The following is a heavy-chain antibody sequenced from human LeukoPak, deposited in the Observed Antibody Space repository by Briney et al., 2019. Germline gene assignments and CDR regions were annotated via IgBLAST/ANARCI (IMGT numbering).Heavy chain of an antibody. Sequence: SQTLSLTCAISGYSVSSNSAAWNWLSQSPSRDLEWLGRTYYRSKWYNDYAVSVKSRITINPDTSKNQFSLQLNSVTPEDTAVYYCARENLFSGGSPFDPWGQGTLVTVSS. V-gene: IGHV6-1*01. CDR2: TYYRSKWYN. CDR3: ARENLFSGGSPFDP. J-gene: IGHJ5*02. CDR1: GYSVSSNSAA. D-gene: IGHD3-10*01.